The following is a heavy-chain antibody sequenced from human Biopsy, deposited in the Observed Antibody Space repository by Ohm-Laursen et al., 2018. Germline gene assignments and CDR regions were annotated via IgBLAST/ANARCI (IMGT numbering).Heavy chain of an antibody. Sequence: GTLSLTCAVPGGSLSSYPWSWIRQPAGKGLEWIGQIYTSGITNYNPSLKSRVTMSVDTSKNKFSLRVSSVTAADTAVYYCARDRDRRGWFDPWGQGTLVTVSS. V-gene: IGHV4-4*07. CDR1: GGSLSSYP. J-gene: IGHJ5*02. CDR3: ARDRDRRGWFDP. CDR2: IYTSGIT. D-gene: IGHD1-14*01.